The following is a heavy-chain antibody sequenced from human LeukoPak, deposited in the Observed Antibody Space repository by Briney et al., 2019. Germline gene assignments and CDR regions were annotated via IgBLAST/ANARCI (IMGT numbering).Heavy chain of an antibody. Sequence: SETLSLTCTVSGGSISSGSYYWSWIRQPAGKGLEWIGRIYTSGSTNYNPPLKSRVTISVDTSKNQFSLKLSSVTAADTAVYYCARAVGGTDGYNYRDYNFDYWGQGTLVTVSS. V-gene: IGHV4-61*02. CDR1: GGSISSGSYY. CDR3: ARAVGGTDGYNYRDYNFDY. CDR2: IYTSGST. J-gene: IGHJ4*02. D-gene: IGHD5-24*01.